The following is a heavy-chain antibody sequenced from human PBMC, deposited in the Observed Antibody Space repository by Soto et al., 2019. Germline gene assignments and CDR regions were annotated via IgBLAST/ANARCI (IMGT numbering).Heavy chain of an antibody. Sequence: QVQLVQSGAEVKKPGASVKVSCKASGYTFTSYGISWVRQAPGQGLEWMGWISAYNGNTNYAQKLQGRVTMTTDTSTSTAYMELGSLRSDDTAVYYCARCTNINYDFWSGYPVFGMDVWGQGTTVTVSS. CDR1: GYTFTSYG. CDR3: ARCTNINYDFWSGYPVFGMDV. D-gene: IGHD3-3*01. CDR2: ISAYNGNT. V-gene: IGHV1-18*01. J-gene: IGHJ6*02.